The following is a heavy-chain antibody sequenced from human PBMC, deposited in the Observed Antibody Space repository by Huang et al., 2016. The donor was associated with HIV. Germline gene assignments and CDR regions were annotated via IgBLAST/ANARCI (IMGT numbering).Heavy chain of an antibody. CDR2: MNPKRGNT. Sequence: QVQLVQSGAEVKKPGASVKVSCKASGFNFNNYDFNWVRQASGQGLEWRGGMNPKRGNTGDAQKFQGRVTITRNTSITTAYMELRSLRSEDTAVYYCARARGFLYDSTGYYSRYYFDSWGQGTLVTISS. J-gene: IGHJ4*02. V-gene: IGHV1-8*03. CDR3: ARARGFLYDSTGYYSRYYFDS. D-gene: IGHD3-22*01. CDR1: GFNFNNYD.